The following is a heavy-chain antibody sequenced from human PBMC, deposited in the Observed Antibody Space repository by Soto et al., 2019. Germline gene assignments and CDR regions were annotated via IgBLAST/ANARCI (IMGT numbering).Heavy chain of an antibody. CDR2: IYPGDSDT. J-gene: IGHJ6*02. V-gene: IGHV5-51*01. CDR3: ARTSAAGKNYNGMDV. Sequence: GESLKISCKGSGYSFTSYWIGWVRQMPGKGLEWMGIIYPGDSDTRYSPSFQGYVTISADKSISTAYLQWSSLKASDTAMYYCARTSAAGKNYNGMDVWGQGTTVTVSS. D-gene: IGHD6-13*01. CDR1: GYSFTSYW.